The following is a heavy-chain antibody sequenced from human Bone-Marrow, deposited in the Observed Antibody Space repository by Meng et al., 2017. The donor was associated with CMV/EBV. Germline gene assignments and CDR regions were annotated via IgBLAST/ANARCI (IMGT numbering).Heavy chain of an antibody. Sequence: GESLKISCAASGFTFSSYSMDWVRQAPGKGLEWVSSISSSSTYIYYADSVKGRFIISRDNFKNTLYLQMDRVRAEDTAVYYCARGCGDFRCYIDFWGQGTLVTVSS. CDR2: ISSSSTYI. D-gene: IGHD2-21*01. CDR3: ARGCGDFRCYIDF. J-gene: IGHJ4*02. V-gene: IGHV3-21*04. CDR1: GFTFSSYS.